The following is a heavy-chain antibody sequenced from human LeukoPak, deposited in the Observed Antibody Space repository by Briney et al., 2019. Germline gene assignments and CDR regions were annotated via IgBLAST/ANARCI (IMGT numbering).Heavy chain of an antibody. Sequence: PGRSLRLSCAASGFPFSNYAMSWVRQAPGKGLEWVSAISGSGGNTYYADSVKGRFTISRDSSKNTLYLQMNSLRVEDTAVYYCAKGGQQLGYYYYGMDVWGQGTTVTVSS. CDR2: ISGSGGNT. CDR3: AKGGQQLGYYYYGMDV. V-gene: IGHV3-23*01. CDR1: GFPFSNYA. D-gene: IGHD6-13*01. J-gene: IGHJ6*02.